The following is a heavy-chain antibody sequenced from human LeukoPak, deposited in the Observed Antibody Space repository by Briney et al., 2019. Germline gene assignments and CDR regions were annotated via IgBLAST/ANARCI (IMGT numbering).Heavy chain of an antibody. D-gene: IGHD3-3*01. J-gene: IGHJ5*02. CDR3: ARVVPSYDFWSGYYYRWFYP. CDR2: IYYSGST. CDR1: GGSISSGGYY. V-gene: IGHV4-31*03. Sequence: PSQTLSLTCTVSGGSISSGGYYWSWIRQHPGKGLEWIGYIYYSGSTYYNPSLKSRVTISVDTSKNQFSLKLSSVTAADTAVYYCARVVPSYDFWSGYYYRWFYPWGQGTLVTVSS.